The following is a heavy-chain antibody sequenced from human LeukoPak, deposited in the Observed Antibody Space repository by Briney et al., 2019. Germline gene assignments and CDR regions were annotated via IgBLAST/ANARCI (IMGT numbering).Heavy chain of an antibody. V-gene: IGHV3-23*01. D-gene: IGHD3-10*01. J-gene: IGHJ4*02. Sequence: GGSLRLSRAAPGFTFSSYAMSWVRQAPGKGLEWVSAISGSGGSTYYADSVKGRFTISRDNSKNTLYLQMNSLRAEDTAVYYCAKGSYGSGSHYKNWGQGTLVTVSS. CDR2: ISGSGGST. CDR3: AKGSYGSGSHYKN. CDR1: GFTFSSYA.